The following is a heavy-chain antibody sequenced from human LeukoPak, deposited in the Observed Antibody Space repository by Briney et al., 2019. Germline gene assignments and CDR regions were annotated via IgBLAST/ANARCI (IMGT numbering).Heavy chain of an antibody. CDR3: AKADSSSWFDY. D-gene: IGHD6-13*01. J-gene: IGHJ4*02. Sequence: PGGSLRLSCAASGFTFSSYGMHWVRQAPGKGLEWVSYISSSGSTIYYADSVKGRFTISRDNAKNSLYLQMNSLRAEDTAVYYCAKADSSSWFDYWGQGTLVTVSS. CDR1: GFTFSSYG. CDR2: ISSSGSTI. V-gene: IGHV3-48*04.